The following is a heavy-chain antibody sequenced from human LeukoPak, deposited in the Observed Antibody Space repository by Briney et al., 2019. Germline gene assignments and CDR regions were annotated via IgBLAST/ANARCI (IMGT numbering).Heavy chain of an antibody. J-gene: IGHJ5*02. CDR2: ISSSSSYI. V-gene: IGHV3-21*01. CDR3: ARGNRVRGETWFDP. CDR1: GFTFSTYS. D-gene: IGHD3-10*01. Sequence: GGSLRLSCAASGFTFSTYSMNWVRQPPGKGLEWVSSISSSSSYIYYADSLKGRFTISRDNAENSLYLQMDSLRAEDTAVYYCARGNRVRGETWFDPWGQGTLVTVSS.